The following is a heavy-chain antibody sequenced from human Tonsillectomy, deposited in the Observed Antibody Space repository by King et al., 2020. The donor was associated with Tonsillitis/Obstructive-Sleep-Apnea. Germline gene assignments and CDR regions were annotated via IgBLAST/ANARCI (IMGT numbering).Heavy chain of an antibody. Sequence: QLVQSGAEVKKPGESLKISCKGSGYSFTSYWIGWGRQMPGKGLEWMGIIYPGDSYTRYNPSFQGQVTISADKSISTAYLQWSSLKASDTAMYYWARLLAGSYYYYYMDVWGKGTTVTVSS. CDR1: GYSFTSYW. D-gene: IGHD3-10*01. J-gene: IGHJ6*03. V-gene: IGHV5-51*01. CDR3: ARLLAGSYYYYYMDV. CDR2: IYPGDSYT.